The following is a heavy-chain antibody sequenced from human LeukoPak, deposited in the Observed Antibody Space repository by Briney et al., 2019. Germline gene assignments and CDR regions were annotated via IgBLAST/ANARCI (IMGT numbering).Heavy chain of an antibody. D-gene: IGHD3-9*01. CDR2: ITGSGGKT. V-gene: IGHV3-23*01. CDR1: GFTFSNYA. CDR3: AKWGDYDVLTGYYVSDY. J-gene: IGHJ4*02. Sequence: GGSLRLSCAASGFTFSNYAMSWVRQAPGKGLEWVSAITGSGGKTYYADSVKGRFTISRDNSKNTVFLQMNSLRAEDTAVYYCAKWGDYDVLTGYYVSDYWGEGTLVTVSS.